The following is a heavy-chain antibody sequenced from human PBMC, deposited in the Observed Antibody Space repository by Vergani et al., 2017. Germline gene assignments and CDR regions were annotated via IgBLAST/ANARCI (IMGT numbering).Heavy chain of an antibody. CDR3: AREWGGDYGDYGMDV. CDR2: IYYSGST. CDR1: DGSISSSSYY. J-gene: IGHJ6*02. V-gene: IGHV4-39*07. Sequence: QLQLQESGPGLVKPSETLSLTCTVSDGSISSSSYYWGWIRQPPGKGLEWIGRIYYSGSTYYNPSLKSRVTISVDTSKNQFSLKLSSVTAADTAVYYCAREWGGDYGDYGMDVWGQGTTVTVSS. D-gene: IGHD4-17*01.